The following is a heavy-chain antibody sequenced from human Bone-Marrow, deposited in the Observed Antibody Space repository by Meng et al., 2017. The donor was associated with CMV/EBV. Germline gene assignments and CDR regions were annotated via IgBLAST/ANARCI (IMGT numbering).Heavy chain of an antibody. CDR2: INSLNGDT. CDR1: GYTFTSYD. Sequence: ASEKVSCKPAGYTFTSYDINWVRQAPGQGLEWLGWINSLNGDTKYAQKVQGRVSLTTDTNRRTVYMEVRSLTSDDTAVYYCARGGGEYDFDFWGQGTLVTVSS. J-gene: IGHJ4*02. V-gene: IGHV1-18*01. CDR3: ARGGGEYDFDF. D-gene: IGHD3-10*01.